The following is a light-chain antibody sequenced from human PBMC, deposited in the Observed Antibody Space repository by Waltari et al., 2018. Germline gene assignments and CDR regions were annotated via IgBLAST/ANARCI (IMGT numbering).Light chain of an antibody. J-gene: IGKJ1*01. CDR2: AAS. CDR3: QQSHYFPPT. V-gene: IGKV1-12*01. Sequence: DIQMTQSPSSVSASLGDRATITCRASQGITSWVSWYQQKPGRAPKLLIHAASSLQSGVPPRFSGSGSGTLFTLTISSLQPEDFATYYCQQSHYFPPTFGQGTKVEIK. CDR1: QGITSW.